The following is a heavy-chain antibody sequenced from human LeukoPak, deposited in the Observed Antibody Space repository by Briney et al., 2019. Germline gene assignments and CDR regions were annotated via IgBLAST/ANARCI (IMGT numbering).Heavy chain of an antibody. D-gene: IGHD3-10*01. CDR2: FNPNTGRP. V-gene: IGHV1-46*01. CDR3: ARGGYYYDSGSYYNHFDY. J-gene: IGHJ4*02. CDR1: GGTFSSYA. Sequence: ASVKVSCKASGGTFSSYAISWVRQAHGQGLEWMGVFNPNTGRPTYAQKFQGRVTMTSDTSTNTVYMEFSSLRSEDTAVYYCARGGYYYDSGSYYNHFDYWGQGTLVTVSS.